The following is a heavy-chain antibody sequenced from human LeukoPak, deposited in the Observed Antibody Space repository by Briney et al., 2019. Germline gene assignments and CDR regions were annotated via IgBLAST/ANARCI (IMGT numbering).Heavy chain of an antibody. J-gene: IGHJ3*02. CDR1: GFTVSSNY. CDR3: AKDNKGIAAAGSDAFDI. D-gene: IGHD6-13*01. V-gene: IGHV3-23*01. Sequence: GGSLRLSCAASGFTVSSNYMSWVRQAPGKGLEWVSAISGSGGSTYYADSVKGRFTISRDNSKNTLYLQMNRLRAEDTAVYYCAKDNKGIAAAGSDAFDIWGQGTMVTVSS. CDR2: ISGSGGST.